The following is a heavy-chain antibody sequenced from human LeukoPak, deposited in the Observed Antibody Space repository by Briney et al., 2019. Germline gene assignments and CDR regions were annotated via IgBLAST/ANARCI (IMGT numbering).Heavy chain of an antibody. Sequence: SETLSLTCTVSGGSISSYYWSWIRQPPGRGLEWIGYIYYSGSTNYNPSLKSRVTISVDTSKNQFSLKLSSVTAADTAVYYCARVTGYMIEDYFDYWGQGILVTVSS. CDR1: GGSISSYY. D-gene: IGHD3-9*01. V-gene: IGHV4-59*01. J-gene: IGHJ4*02. CDR2: IYYSGST. CDR3: ARVTGYMIEDYFDY.